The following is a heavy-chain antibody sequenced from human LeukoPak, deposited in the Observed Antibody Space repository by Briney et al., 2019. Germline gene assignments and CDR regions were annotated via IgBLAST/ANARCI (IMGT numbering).Heavy chain of an antibody. CDR1: GYTFTGYY. V-gene: IGHV1-2*06. CDR3: ARMRSDLMTTVTYFDY. J-gene: IGHJ4*02. D-gene: IGHD4-17*01. CDR2: INPNSGGT. Sequence: ASVKVSCKASGYTFTGYYMHWVRQAPGQGLEWMGRINPNSGGTNYAQKFQGRVTMTRDTSISTAYMELSRLRSDDTAVYYCARMRSDLMTTVTYFDYWGQGTLVTVSS.